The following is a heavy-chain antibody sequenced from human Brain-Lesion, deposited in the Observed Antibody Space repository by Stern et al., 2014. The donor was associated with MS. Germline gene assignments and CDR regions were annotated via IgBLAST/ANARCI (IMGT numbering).Heavy chain of an antibody. D-gene: IGHD1-26*01. CDR3: ARLFSGSYYYFDS. J-gene: IGHJ4*02. Sequence: QLVQSGAEVTKPGESLKISCKGSVYSFTSYWICWVRQMPGTGLAWIGIIYPGDSDTRYSPSFQGQVTISADKSISTAYLQWSSLKASETAMYYCARLFSGSYYYFDSWGQGTLVTVSS. V-gene: IGHV5-51*01. CDR2: IYPGDSDT. CDR1: VYSFTSYW.